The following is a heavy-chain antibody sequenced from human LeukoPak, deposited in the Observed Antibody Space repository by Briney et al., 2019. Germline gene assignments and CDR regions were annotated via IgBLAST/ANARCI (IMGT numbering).Heavy chain of an antibody. Sequence: GGSLRLSCAASGFTFSSYAMSWVRQAPGKGLEWVSAISGSGGSTYYADSVKGRFTISRGNSKNTLYLQMNSLRAEDTAVYYCAKDRATMVRGVIDSTDYWGQGTLVTVSS. CDR2: ISGSGGST. J-gene: IGHJ4*02. CDR1: GFTFSSYA. D-gene: IGHD3-10*01. CDR3: AKDRATMVRGVIDSTDY. V-gene: IGHV3-23*01.